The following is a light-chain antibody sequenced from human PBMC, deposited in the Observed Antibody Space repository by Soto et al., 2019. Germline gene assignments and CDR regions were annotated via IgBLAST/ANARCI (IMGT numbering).Light chain of an antibody. CDR3: QQRSNWPRT. Sequence: EIMMSQSPATLSVYPGERATISCRASQSVSSKLSWYQQKPGQAPRLLIYGASTRATGIPARFSGSGSGTEFTLTISSLQPEDFAFYYCQQRSNWPRTFGQGTKVDIK. CDR2: GAS. CDR1: QSVSSK. J-gene: IGKJ1*01. V-gene: IGKV3-15*01.